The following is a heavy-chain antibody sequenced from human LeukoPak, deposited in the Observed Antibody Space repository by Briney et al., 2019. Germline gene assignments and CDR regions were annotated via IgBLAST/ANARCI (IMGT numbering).Heavy chain of an antibody. CDR3: AREIRVAAAGIFDP. J-gene: IGHJ5*02. V-gene: IGHV3-20*04. D-gene: IGHD6-13*01. Sequence: PGGSLRLSCAASGFTFDDYGMSWVRQAPGKGLEWVSGINWNGGSTGYEDSVKGRFTISRDNAKNSLYLQMNSLRAEDTAVYYCAREIRVAAAGIFDPWGEGTLVTVSS. CDR1: GFTFDDYG. CDR2: INWNGGST.